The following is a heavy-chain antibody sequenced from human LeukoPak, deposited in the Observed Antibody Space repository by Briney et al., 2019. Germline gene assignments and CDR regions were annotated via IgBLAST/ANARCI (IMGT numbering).Heavy chain of an antibody. CDR3: AKQFTMIVVAGVTN. CDR2: ISGSGGST. Sequence: GGSLRLSCAASGFTFSSYGMHWVRQAPGKGLEWVSAISGSGGSTYYADSVKGRFTISRDNSKNTLYLQMNSLRAEDTAVYYCAKQFTMIVVAGVTNWGQGTLVTVSS. D-gene: IGHD3-22*01. J-gene: IGHJ4*02. V-gene: IGHV3-23*01. CDR1: GFTFSSYG.